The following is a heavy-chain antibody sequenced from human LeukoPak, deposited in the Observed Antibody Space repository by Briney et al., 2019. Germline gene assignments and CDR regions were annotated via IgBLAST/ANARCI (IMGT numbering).Heavy chain of an antibody. J-gene: IGHJ6*03. CDR3: ARGSALGPKNYYYYMDV. V-gene: IGHV4-34*01. CDR1: GGSFSGYY. D-gene: IGHD2-15*01. CDR2: INHSGST. Sequence: SETLSLTCAVYGGSFSGYYWSWIRQPPGKGLEWIGGINHSGSTNYNPSLKSRVTISVDTSKNQVSLKLSSVTAADTAVYYCARGSALGPKNYYYYMDVWGKGTTVTVSS.